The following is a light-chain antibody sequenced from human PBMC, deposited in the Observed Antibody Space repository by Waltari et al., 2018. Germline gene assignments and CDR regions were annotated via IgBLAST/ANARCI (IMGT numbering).Light chain of an antibody. CDR3: CSYADNCIWV. CDR2: DVR. CDR1: SSDVSRSDI. J-gene: IGLJ3*02. Sequence: AALTQPVSVSASPGPAVTIPCTAASSDVSRSDIVAWYQPHPGNAPTRIICDVRKRPSAVFARCFGANACGTASLTISGRQFDDEADYYCCSYADNCIWVFGGGTRLTVL. V-gene: IGLV2-23*02.